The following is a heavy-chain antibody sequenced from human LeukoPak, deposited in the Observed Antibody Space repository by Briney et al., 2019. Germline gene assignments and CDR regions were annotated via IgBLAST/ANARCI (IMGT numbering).Heavy chain of an antibody. CDR3: TKDTRYSGTYWSAFDI. J-gene: IGHJ3*02. CDR1: GFTFSSYA. Sequence: PGGSLRLSCAASGFTFSSYAVSWVRQAPGKGLEWVSTISGSGGSTYYADSVTGRFTISRDNSKNTLYLQMNGLRAEDTAVYYCTKDTRYSGTYWSAFDIWGQGTLVTVSS. CDR2: ISGSGGST. V-gene: IGHV3-23*01. D-gene: IGHD1-26*01.